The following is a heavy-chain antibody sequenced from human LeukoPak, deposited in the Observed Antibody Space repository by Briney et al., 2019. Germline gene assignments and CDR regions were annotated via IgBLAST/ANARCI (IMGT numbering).Heavy chain of an antibody. D-gene: IGHD3-22*01. J-gene: IGHJ3*02. CDR1: GDSIIPYY. V-gene: IGHV4-59*08. CDR3: ARHFTYYYDSSGYPRDAFDI. CDR2: IYYGGST. Sequence: SETLSLACTVSGDSIIPYYWSWIRQSPGKGLVWIGYIYYGGSTNYNPSLKSRVTISVDMSKNQFSLILSSVTAADTALYYCARHFTYYYDSSGYPRDAFDIWGQGTMVTVSS.